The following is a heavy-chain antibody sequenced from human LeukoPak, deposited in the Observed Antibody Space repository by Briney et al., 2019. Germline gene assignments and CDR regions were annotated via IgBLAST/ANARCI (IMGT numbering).Heavy chain of an antibody. Sequence: ASVKVSCKASGYTFTGYFIHWLRQAPGQGLEWMGWINPNSGGTNYAQKFQGRVTMTRDTSISTAYMDLSRLRSDDTAVYYCAASTSYGYFDYWGQGTLVTVSS. V-gene: IGHV1-2*02. D-gene: IGHD5-18*01. CDR3: AASTSYGYFDY. CDR2: INPNSGGT. J-gene: IGHJ4*02. CDR1: GYTFTGYF.